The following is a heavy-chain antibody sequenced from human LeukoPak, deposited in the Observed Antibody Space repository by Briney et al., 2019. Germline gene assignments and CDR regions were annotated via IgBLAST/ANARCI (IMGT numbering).Heavy chain of an antibody. CDR1: GFTFSDYY. D-gene: IGHD2-2*01. J-gene: IGHJ6*02. V-gene: IGHV3-11*06. Sequence: PGGSLRLSCAASGFTFSDYYMSWIRQAPGKGLEWVSYISSSSSYTNYADSVKGRFAISRDNAKNPLYLQMNSLRAEDTAVYYCARMGYCSSTSCYGSYYYYGMDAWGQGTTVTVSS. CDR2: ISSSSSYT. CDR3: ARMGYCSSTSCYGSYYYYGMDA.